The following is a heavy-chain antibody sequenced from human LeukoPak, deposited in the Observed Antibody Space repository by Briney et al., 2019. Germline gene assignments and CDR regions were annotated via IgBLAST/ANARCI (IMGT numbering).Heavy chain of an antibody. CDR1: GFTFSSYS. Sequence: PGGSLRLSCAASGFTFSSYSMNWVRQAPGKGLEWVSSLYTASTYIYYADSLKGGFTISRDNAKNSLYLKMNSLRAEDTAMYYCATLGSSGMVHGKLDFWGQGTLVTVSS. V-gene: IGHV3-21*01. CDR2: LYTASTYI. D-gene: IGHD3-10*01. J-gene: IGHJ4*02. CDR3: ATLGSSGMVHGKLDF.